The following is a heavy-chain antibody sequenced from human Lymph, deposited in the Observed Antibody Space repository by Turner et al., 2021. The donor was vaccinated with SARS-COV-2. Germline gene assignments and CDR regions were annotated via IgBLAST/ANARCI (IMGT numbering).Heavy chain of an antibody. CDR2: IWFDGSNK. Sequence: QVQLVDSGGGVVQPGMSMLLAAAASEFTFSNSGMHWVRQVPGKGLEWVAVIWFDGSNKYYADSVKGRFTIYRDNSKNTLYLKMNSLRAEDTAVYYCARHNGGRLDYWGQGTLVTVSS. J-gene: IGHJ4*02. D-gene: IGHD3-16*01. V-gene: IGHV3-33*01. CDR1: EFTFSNSG. CDR3: ARHNGGRLDY.